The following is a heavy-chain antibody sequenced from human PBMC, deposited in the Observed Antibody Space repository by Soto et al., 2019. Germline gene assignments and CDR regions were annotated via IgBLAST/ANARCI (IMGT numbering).Heavy chain of an antibody. V-gene: IGHV3-74*01. CDR2: INMDGSST. CDR3: ARGPRGLYHHDY. D-gene: IGHD2-2*01. Sequence: GGSLRLSCAASGITISNYPMSWVRQAAGKGLEWVSRINMDGSSTNYADSVKGRFTISRDNAKNTLYLQMNSLRVDDTAVYYCARGPRGLYHHDYWGQGALVTVSS. J-gene: IGHJ4*02. CDR1: GITISNYP.